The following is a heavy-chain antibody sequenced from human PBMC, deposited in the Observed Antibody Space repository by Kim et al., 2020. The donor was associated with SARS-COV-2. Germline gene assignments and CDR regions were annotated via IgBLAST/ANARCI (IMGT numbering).Heavy chain of an antibody. Sequence: GGSLRLSCAASGFTFSGSAMHWVRQASGKGLEWVGRIRSKANSYATAYAASVKGRFTISRDDSKNTAYLQMNSLKTEDTAVYYCTMIRDGYKRSDYYYGMDVWGQGTTVTVSS. J-gene: IGHJ6*02. CDR3: TMIRDGYKRSDYYYGMDV. CDR2: IRSKANSYAT. CDR1: GFTFSGSA. D-gene: IGHD5-12*01. V-gene: IGHV3-73*01.